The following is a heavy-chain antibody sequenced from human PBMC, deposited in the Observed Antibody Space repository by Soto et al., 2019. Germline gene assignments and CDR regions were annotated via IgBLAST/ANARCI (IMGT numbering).Heavy chain of an antibody. CDR2: IDPSDSYT. J-gene: IGHJ6*02. CDR3: ATRADTAMGDYYYYGMDV. D-gene: IGHD5-18*01. Sequence: GESLKISCKGSGYSFTSYWISWVRQMPGKGLEWMGRIDPSDSYTNYSPSFQGHVTISADESISTAYLQWSSLKASDTAMYYCATRADTAMGDYYYYGMDVWGQGTTVTVSS. V-gene: IGHV5-10-1*01. CDR1: GYSFTSYW.